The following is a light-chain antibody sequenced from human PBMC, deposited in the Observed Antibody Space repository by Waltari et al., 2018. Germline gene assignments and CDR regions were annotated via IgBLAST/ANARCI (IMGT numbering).Light chain of an antibody. Sequence: QSALTPPRSVSGSPGHSVTISCTGISSDVGDYNFVSRYQQHPGKAPTLMIHDLSKPPSGVPDLFSGSKSGNTASLTISGLQAEDEAEYYCCSYVGSHTNWVFGGGTKLTVL. CDR3: CSYVGSHTNWV. V-gene: IGLV2-11*01. J-gene: IGLJ3*02. CDR1: SSDVGDYNF. CDR2: DLS.